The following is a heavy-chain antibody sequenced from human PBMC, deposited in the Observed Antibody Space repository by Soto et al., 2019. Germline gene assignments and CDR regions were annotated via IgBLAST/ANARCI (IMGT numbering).Heavy chain of an antibody. Sequence: EVQLLESGGGLVQPGGSLRLSCAASGFSLSTYDMIWVRQAPGKGLEWVSDIRGRGDSAYYADSVKGRFTISRENANNTVSLQMKSLRAEDTAVYYCAREAPVAGTNYFDLWGQGTLVSVSS. CDR2: IRGRGDSA. V-gene: IGHV3-23*01. CDR1: GFSLSTYD. CDR3: AREAPVAGTNYFDL. D-gene: IGHD6-19*01. J-gene: IGHJ4*02.